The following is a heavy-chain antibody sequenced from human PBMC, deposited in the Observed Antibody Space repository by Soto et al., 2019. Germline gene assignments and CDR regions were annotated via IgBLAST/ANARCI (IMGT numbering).Heavy chain of an antibody. V-gene: IGHV3-30*18. Sequence: GGSLRLSCAASGFSLSKYDMHWVRQAPGKGLEWVAVMSLNGDHQGYSESVRGRFSVSRDISKSALYLQMNSLRIEDTAIYYCAKGGWYGSWSPSDCWGQGTQVTVSS. CDR3: AKGGWYGSWSPSDC. CDR2: MSLNGDHQ. D-gene: IGHD6-6*01. J-gene: IGHJ4*02. CDR1: GFSLSKYD.